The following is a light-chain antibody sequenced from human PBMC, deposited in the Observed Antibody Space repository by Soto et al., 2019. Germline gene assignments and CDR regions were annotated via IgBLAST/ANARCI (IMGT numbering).Light chain of an antibody. J-gene: IGLJ1*01. Sequence: QSVLTRPPSASGTPGQRVTISCSGSNSNIGSNTVNWYQQLPGTAPKLLIYYDNLRPSGVPDRISGSKSGTSASLAISGLQSDDEADYYCAAWDDSLNGRVFGTGTQLTVL. CDR3: AAWDDSLNGRV. V-gene: IGLV1-44*01. CDR2: YDN. CDR1: NSNIGSNT.